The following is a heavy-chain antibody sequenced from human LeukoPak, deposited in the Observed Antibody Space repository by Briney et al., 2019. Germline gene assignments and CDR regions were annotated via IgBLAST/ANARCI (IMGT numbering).Heavy chain of an antibody. Sequence: TGGSLRLSCAASGFTVSSNYMSWVRQAPGKGLEWVSVIYSGGSTYHADSVKGRFTISRDNSKNTLYLQMNSLRAEDTAVYYCARDPFFVRYCSSTSCLPDAFDIWGQGTMVTVSS. V-gene: IGHV3-66*02. J-gene: IGHJ3*02. D-gene: IGHD2-2*01. CDR2: IYSGGST. CDR1: GFTVSSNY. CDR3: ARDPFFVRYCSSTSCLPDAFDI.